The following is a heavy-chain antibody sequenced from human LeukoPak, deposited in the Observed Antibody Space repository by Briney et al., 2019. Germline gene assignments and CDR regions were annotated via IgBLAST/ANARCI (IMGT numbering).Heavy chain of an antibody. J-gene: IGHJ4*02. CDR1: GYTFSSYG. D-gene: IGHD6-13*01. V-gene: IGHV1-18*01. CDR2: ISAYNGNT. Sequence: AASVKVSCKASGYTFSSYGISWVRQAPGQGLEWMGWISAYNGNTNYAQKLQGRVTMTTDTSTSTAYMELRSVRSDDTAVCHCARVSPPAASDYWREKTLDTVSS. CDR3: ARVSPPAASDY.